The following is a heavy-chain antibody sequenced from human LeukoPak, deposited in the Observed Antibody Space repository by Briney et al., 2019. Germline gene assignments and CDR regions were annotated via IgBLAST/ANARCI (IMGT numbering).Heavy chain of an antibody. CDR3: ARAIAVAGNYYYYYYGMDV. V-gene: IGHV1-18*01. CDR1: RYTFTSYG. Sequence: ASVKVSCKASRYTFTSYGISWVRQAPGQGLEWMGWISAYNGNTNYAQKLQGRVTMTTDTSTSTAYMELRSLRSDDTAVYYCARAIAVAGNYYYYYYGMDVWGQGTTVTVSS. J-gene: IGHJ6*02. CDR2: ISAYNGNT. D-gene: IGHD6-19*01.